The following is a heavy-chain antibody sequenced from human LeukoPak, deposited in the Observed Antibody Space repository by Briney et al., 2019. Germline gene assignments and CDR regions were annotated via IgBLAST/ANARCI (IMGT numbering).Heavy chain of an antibody. V-gene: IGHV1-46*01. CDR2: INPRGGST. J-gene: IGHJ3*02. CDR3: ARVKSYYYDTSDKDAFDI. CDR1: GYTFTSHF. Sequence: ASVKVSCKASGYTFTSHFMHWLRQAPGQGLEWMGIINPRGGSTSYTQKFQGRVTMTRDTSTSTVYMELSSLRSEDTAVYYCARVKSYYYDTSDKDAFDIWGQGTMVTVSS. D-gene: IGHD3-22*01.